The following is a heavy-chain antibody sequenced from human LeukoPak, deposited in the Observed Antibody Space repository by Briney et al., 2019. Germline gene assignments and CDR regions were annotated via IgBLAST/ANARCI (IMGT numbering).Heavy chain of an antibody. CDR2: INHSGST. J-gene: IGHJ6*03. CDR1: GGSFSGYY. CDR3: ARHSRAAYYYYMDV. Sequence: TSETLSLTCAVYGGSFSGYYWSWIRQPPGKGLEWIGEINHSGSTNYNPSLKSRVTISVDTSKNQFSLKLSSVTAADTAVYYCARHSRAAYYYYMDVWGKGTTVTVSS. D-gene: IGHD2-15*01. V-gene: IGHV4-34*01.